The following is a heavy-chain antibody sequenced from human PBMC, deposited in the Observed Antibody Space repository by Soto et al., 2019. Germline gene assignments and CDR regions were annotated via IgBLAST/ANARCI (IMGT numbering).Heavy chain of an antibody. CDR3: AKGGRQWLVTSDFNY. V-gene: IGHV3-30*18. Sequence: GGSLRLSCAASGFTFSDYAMHWVRQAPGKGLEWVAVVSHDGRNTHYADSVKGRFTISRGSSKNTVSLEMTSLRAEDTAVYYCAKGGRQWLVTSDFNYWGQGALVTVSS. D-gene: IGHD6-19*01. CDR1: GFTFSDYA. CDR2: VSHDGRNT. J-gene: IGHJ4*02.